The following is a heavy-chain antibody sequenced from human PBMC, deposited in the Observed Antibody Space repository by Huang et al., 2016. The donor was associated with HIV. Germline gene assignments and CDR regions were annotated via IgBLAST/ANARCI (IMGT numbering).Heavy chain of an antibody. CDR1: GSSISSSYY. CDR3: ARPLTGTTALGY. D-gene: IGHD1-20*01. V-gene: IGHV4-39*01. Sequence: QLQLQESGPGLVKPSETLSLTCTVSGSSISSSYYWGWIRQPPGKGLEWIGKIYYSGNISYNPSLKRRVTISVDTSKNHISLKVDSVTAADTAVYYCARPLTGTTALGYWGQGTLVTVSS. CDR2: IYYSGNI. J-gene: IGHJ4*02.